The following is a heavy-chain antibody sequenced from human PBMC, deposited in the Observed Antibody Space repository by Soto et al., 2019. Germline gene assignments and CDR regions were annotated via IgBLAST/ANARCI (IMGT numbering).Heavy chain of an antibody. D-gene: IGHD5-12*01. CDR3: ASYSGYDHDAFDI. J-gene: IGHJ3*02. V-gene: IGHV3-21*01. Sequence: EVQLVESGGGLVKPGGSLRLSCAASGFTFSSYSMNWVRQAPGKGLEWVSSISSSSSYIYYADSVKGRFTISRDNAKNSRYLKMNSLSAEDTAVYYFASYSGYDHDAFDIWGQGTMVTVSS. CDR1: GFTFSSYS. CDR2: ISSSSSYI.